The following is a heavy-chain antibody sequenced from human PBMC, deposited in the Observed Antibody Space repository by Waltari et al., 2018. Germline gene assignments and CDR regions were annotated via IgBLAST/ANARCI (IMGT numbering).Heavy chain of an antibody. CDR1: GGSFSGYY. D-gene: IGHD6-6*01. V-gene: IGHV4-34*01. CDR2: IKHRGRT. CDR3: ARGTREGSSSSGYYYGMDV. J-gene: IGHJ6*02. Sequence: QVQLRQWGAGRWKPAEALSLSCAVYGGSFSGYYWSWFRQPPGEGLEWIGEIKHRGRTNDNPSLKSRVTRSVDTVKNQFARKLSSVTAADTAVYYCARGTREGSSSSGYYYGMDVWGQGTTVIVSS.